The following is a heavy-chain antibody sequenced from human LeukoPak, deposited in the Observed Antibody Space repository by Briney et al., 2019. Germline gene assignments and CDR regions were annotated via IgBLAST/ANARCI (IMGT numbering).Heavy chain of an antibody. CDR3: AKLREWELPDLFDY. V-gene: IGHV3-23*01. CDR1: GFTVSTYG. D-gene: IGHD1-26*01. CDR2: ISGSGGSR. Sequence: GSLRLSCAASGFTVSTYGMSWVRQAPGKGLEWVSGISGSGGSRFYTDSVKGRFTISRDNSKNTLYLQMNSLRAEDTAVYYCAKLREWELPDLFDYWGQGTLVTVSS. J-gene: IGHJ4*02.